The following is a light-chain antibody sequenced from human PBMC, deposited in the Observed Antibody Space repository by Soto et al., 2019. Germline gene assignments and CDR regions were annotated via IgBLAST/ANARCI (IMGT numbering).Light chain of an antibody. CDR3: QSYDNSLTDYYV. V-gene: IGLV1-40*01. CDR1: SSKIASYS. Sequence: QSVLTQPPSVSGTPGERVTTSRPGDSSKIASYSVHWYQQLPGGAPKLLIFDNTNRPSGVPDRFSGSKSGTSASLAITGLQAEDEADYYCQSYDNSLTDYYVFGTGTKVTVL. CDR2: DNT. J-gene: IGLJ1*01.